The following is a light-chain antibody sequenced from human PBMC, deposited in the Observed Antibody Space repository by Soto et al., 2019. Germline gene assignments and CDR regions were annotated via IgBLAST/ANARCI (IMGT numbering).Light chain of an antibody. Sequence: EIVLTQSPGTLSLSPGERAALCCRASQSISSSYLAWYQHKPGQAPRLLIFGASSRATDIPDRFSGSGSGTDFTLTISRLEPEDFAVYYCQQFGSSSYTFGQGTKLEIK. V-gene: IGKV3-20*01. CDR1: QSISSSY. J-gene: IGKJ2*01. CDR3: QQFGSSSYT. CDR2: GAS.